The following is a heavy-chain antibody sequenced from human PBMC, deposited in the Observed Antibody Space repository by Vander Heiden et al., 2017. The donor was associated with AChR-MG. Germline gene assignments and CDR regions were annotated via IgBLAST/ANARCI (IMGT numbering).Heavy chain of an antibody. CDR3: ARFGYSNYRSPFDY. CDR2: ISSSSSYI. D-gene: IGHD4-4*01. Sequence: EVQLVESGGGLVKPGGSLRLSCAASGFTFSSYSMNWVRQAPGKGLEWVSSISSSSSYIYYADSVKGRFTISRDNAKNSLYLQMNSLRAEDTAVYYCARFGYSNYRSPFDYWGQGTLVTVSS. CDR1: GFTFSSYS. V-gene: IGHV3-21*01. J-gene: IGHJ4*02.